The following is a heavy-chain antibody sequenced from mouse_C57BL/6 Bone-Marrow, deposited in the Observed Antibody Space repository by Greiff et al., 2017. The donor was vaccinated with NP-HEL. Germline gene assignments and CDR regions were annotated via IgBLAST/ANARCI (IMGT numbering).Heavy chain of an antibody. J-gene: IGHJ4*01. V-gene: IGHV1-64*01. CDR1: GYTFTSYW. CDR3: ARRDSNDAMDY. CDR2: IHPNGGST. Sequence: QVQLQQPGAELVKPGASVKLSCKASGYTFTSYWMHWVKQRPGQGLEWIGMIHPNGGSTNYNEKFKSKATLTVDKSSSTAYMQLSSLTSEDSAVYYCARRDSNDAMDYWGQGTSVTVSS. D-gene: IGHD2-12*01.